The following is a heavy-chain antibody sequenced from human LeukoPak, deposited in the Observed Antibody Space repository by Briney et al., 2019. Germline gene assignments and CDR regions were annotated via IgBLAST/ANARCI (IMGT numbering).Heavy chain of an antibody. V-gene: IGHV1-2*02. J-gene: IGHJ6*02. CDR2: INPNSGDT. Sequence: SVTDSCKASLYTYTRYFMHWLRPAPGQGVGGMGWINPNSGDTNYAQKFQGRVTVTMDTFISTAYVEPRRLRSHDTGVYYCATIPITPCLGHQKYFYWYGMDVWGQETTVIVSS. CDR3: ATIPITPCLGHQKYFYWYGMDV. CDR1: LYTYTRYF. D-gene: IGHD3/OR15-3a*01.